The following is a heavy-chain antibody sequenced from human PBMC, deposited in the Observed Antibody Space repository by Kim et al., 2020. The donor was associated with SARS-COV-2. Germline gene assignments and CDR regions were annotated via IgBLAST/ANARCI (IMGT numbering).Heavy chain of an antibody. CDR2: INHSGST. CDR1: GGSFSGYY. V-gene: IGHV4-34*01. Sequence: SETLSLTCAVYGGSFSGYYWSWIRQPPGKGLEWIGEINHSGSTNYNPSLKSRVTISVDTSKNQFSLKLSSVTAADTAVYYCASCYSSSWYRSFDYWGQGTLVTVSS. J-gene: IGHJ4*02. D-gene: IGHD6-13*01. CDR3: ASCYSSSWYRSFDY.